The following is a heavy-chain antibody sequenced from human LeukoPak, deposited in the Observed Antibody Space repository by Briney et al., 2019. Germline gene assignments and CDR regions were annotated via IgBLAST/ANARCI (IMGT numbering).Heavy chain of an antibody. CDR3: ARDIPIVVVPAAIEKYDY. V-gene: IGHV1-2*02. CDR2: INPNNGGT. CDR1: GYTFTGYY. Sequence: ASVKVSCKASGYTFTGYYMHWVRQAPGQGLEWMGWINPNNGGTNYAQKFQGRVTMTRDTSISTAYMELSRLRSDDTAVYYCARDIPIVVVPAAIEKYDYWGQGTLVTVSS. J-gene: IGHJ4*02. D-gene: IGHD2-2*01.